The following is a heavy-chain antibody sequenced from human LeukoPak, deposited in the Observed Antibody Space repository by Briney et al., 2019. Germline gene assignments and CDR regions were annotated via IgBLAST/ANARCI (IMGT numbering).Heavy chain of an antibody. Sequence: GASVKVSCKASGYTFTGYYIHWARQAPGQGLEWMGWINPNSGGTNYAQKFQGRATMTGDTSISTAYMELSRLRSGDTAVYYCAREKNRSLGYSYGLGYWGQGTLVTVSS. CDR2: INPNSGGT. CDR3: AREKNRSLGYSYGLGY. CDR1: GYTFTGYY. V-gene: IGHV1-2*02. D-gene: IGHD5-18*01. J-gene: IGHJ4*02.